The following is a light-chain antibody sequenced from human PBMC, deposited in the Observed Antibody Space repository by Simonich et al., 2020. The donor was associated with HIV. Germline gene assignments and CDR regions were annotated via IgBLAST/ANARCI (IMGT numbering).Light chain of an antibody. Sequence: QSVLTQPPSASGTPGQRVTISCSGSSSNIGSNTVNWYQQLPGTAPKLLIYRNNPRPSGVPDRFSGAKSGTSASLAISGLRSEDEADYYCAAWDDSLSGNWVFGGGTKLTVL. CDR3: AAWDDSLSGNWV. CDR1: SSNIGSNT. V-gene: IGLV1-47*01. CDR2: RNN. J-gene: IGLJ3*02.